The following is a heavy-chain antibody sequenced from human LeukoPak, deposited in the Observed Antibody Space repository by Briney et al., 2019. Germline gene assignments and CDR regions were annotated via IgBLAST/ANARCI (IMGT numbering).Heavy chain of an antibody. V-gene: IGHV1-46*01. CDR1: GYTFTSYY. J-gene: IGHJ4*02. Sequence: ASVKVSCKASGYTFTSYYVRWVRQAPGQGLECMGIINPSGGSTSYAQKFQGRVTMTRDTSTSTVYMELSSLRSEDTAVYYCARGGRITMIVVVPTSFDYWGQGTLVTVSS. D-gene: IGHD3-22*01. CDR3: ARGGRITMIVVVPTSFDY. CDR2: INPSGGST.